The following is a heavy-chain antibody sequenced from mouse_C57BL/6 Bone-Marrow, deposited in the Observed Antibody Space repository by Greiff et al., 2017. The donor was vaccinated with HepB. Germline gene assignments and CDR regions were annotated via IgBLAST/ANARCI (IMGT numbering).Heavy chain of an antibody. D-gene: IGHD2-5*01. CDR2: IRSKSSNYAT. CDR3: VRDPYSNYFAWFAY. V-gene: IGHV10-3*01. J-gene: IGHJ3*01. CDR1: GFTFNTYA. Sequence: DVMLVESGGGLVQPKGSLKLSCAASGFTFNTYAMHWVRQAPGKGLEWVARIRSKSSNYATYYADSVKDRFTISRDDSQSMLYLQMNNLKTEDTAMYYCVRDPYSNYFAWFAYWGQGTLVTVSA.